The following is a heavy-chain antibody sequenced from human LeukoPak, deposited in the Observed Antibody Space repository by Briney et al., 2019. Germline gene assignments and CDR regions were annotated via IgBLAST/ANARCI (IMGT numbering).Heavy chain of an antibody. CDR2: ISYIGST. CDR1: DESFSSHY. D-gene: IGHD4-17*01. J-gene: IGHJ3*02. CDR3: ARELVTVTKGFDT. V-gene: IGHV4-59*11. Sequence: PSETLSLTCAVSDESFSSHYWTWVRQPPGKGLEWIGYISYIGSTNYNPSLKSRVTISIDTSKNQFSLSLSSVTAADTTVFLCARELVTVTKGFDTGGQGTRVPVSS.